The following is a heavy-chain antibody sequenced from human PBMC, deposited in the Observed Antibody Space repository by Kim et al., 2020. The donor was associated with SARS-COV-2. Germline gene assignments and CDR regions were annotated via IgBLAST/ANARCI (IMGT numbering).Heavy chain of an antibody. Sequence: ARKVQVSVTITADKSTGTAYMELSSLRSEDTAVYYCARVGYSSSWFLFDYWGQGTLVTVSS. D-gene: IGHD6-13*01. CDR3: ARVGYSSSWFLFDY. J-gene: IGHJ4*02. V-gene: IGHV1-69*02.